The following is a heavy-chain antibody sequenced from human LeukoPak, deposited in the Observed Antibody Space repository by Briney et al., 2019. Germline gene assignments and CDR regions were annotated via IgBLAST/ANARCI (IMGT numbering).Heavy chain of an antibody. CDR2: ISGSGDSA. Sequence: TGGSLRLSCAASGLTFSSYAMSWVRQAPGKGLEWVSVISGSGDSAYYADSVKGRFTISRDNSKNTLYLQMNSLRAEDTAIYYCAKTSSTSCYSCLFDYWGQGTLVTVSS. J-gene: IGHJ4*02. CDR3: AKTSSTSCYSCLFDY. D-gene: IGHD2-2*01. V-gene: IGHV3-23*01. CDR1: GLTFSSYA.